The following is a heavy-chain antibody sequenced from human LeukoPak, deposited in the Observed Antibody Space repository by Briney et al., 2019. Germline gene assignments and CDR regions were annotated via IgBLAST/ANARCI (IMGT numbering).Heavy chain of an antibody. CDR3: ARQGSAMIVPGYDY. Sequence: PSETLSLTCTVSGGSISSSSYYWGWIRQPPGKGLEWIGSIYYSGSTYYNPSLKSRVTISVDTSKNQFSPKLSSVTAADTAVYYCARQGSAMIVPGYDYWGQGTLVTVSS. V-gene: IGHV4-39*01. J-gene: IGHJ4*02. CDR2: IYYSGST. CDR1: GGSISSSSYY. D-gene: IGHD3-22*01.